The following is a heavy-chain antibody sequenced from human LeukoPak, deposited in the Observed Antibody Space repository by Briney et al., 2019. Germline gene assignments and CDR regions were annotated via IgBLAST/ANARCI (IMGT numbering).Heavy chain of an antibody. CDR2: IHYNGARS. V-gene: IGHV3-30*02. CDR1: GFSFSGYG. J-gene: IGHJ6*02. Sequence: GGSLRLFCAASGFSFSGYGMHWVRQAPGKGLEWVAFIHYNGARSYYADSVKGRFTISRDNSRNTLYLQMNSLRPADTAVYYCARSPLTPPNRVPAAMRPRDYYGMDVWGQGTTVTVSS. D-gene: IGHD2-2*01. CDR3: ARSPLTPPNRVPAAMRPRDYYGMDV.